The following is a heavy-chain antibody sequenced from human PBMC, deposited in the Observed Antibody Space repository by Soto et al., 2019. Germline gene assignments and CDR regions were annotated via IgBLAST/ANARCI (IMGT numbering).Heavy chain of an antibody. CDR2: IYHSGST. CDR3: ARSEMGDGSGSVLDY. D-gene: IGHD3-10*01. J-gene: IGHJ4*02. CDR1: GGSISSGGYS. V-gene: IGHV4-30-2*01. Sequence: QLQLLESGSGLVKPSQTLSLTCAVSGGSISSGGYSWNWIRQPPGKGLEWIGYIYHSGSTYYNPSLKSRVTISVDRSKNQFSLKLNSVTAADTAVYYCARSEMGDGSGSVLDYWGPGTLVTVSS.